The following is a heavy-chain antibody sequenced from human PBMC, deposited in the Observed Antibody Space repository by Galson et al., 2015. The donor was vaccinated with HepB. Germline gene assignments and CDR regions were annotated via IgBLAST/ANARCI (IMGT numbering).Heavy chain of an antibody. CDR1: GFTFDDYA. Sequence: SLRLSCAASGFTFDDYAMHWVRQAPGKGLEWVSGISWNSGTIGYADSVKGRFTITRDNAKNSLYLQKNSLRAEETALYYCTRAFDIGGQGTMVIVSS. V-gene: IGHV3-9*01. CDR3: TRAFDI. J-gene: IGHJ3*02. CDR2: ISWNSGTI.